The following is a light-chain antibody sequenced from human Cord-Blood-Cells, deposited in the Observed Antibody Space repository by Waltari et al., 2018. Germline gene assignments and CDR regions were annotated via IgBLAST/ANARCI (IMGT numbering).Light chain of an antibody. CDR3: SSYTSSSTLYV. V-gene: IGLV2-14*01. Sequence: SALTQPASASGSPGQSLTISCTGTSSHDGGYNYGSWYQQHPGKATKLMIYDVSNRPSGVSNRFSGSKSGNTASLTISGLQAEDEADYYCSSYTSSSTLYVFGTGTKVTVL. CDR1: SSHDGGYNY. J-gene: IGLJ1*01. CDR2: DVS.